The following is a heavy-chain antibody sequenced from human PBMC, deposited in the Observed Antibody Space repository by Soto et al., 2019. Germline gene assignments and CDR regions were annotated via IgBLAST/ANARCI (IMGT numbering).Heavy chain of an antibody. V-gene: IGHV3-49*03. CDR2: IRSKAYGGTT. Sequence: GGSLRLSCTASGFTFGDYAMSWFRQAPGKGLEWVGFIRSKAYGGTTEYAASVKGRLNISTDDSKSIAYLQMNSLKTEDTAVYYCTRTPGDYDFWSGYYNDYYYYMDVWGKGTTVTVSS. CDR3: TRTPGDYDFWSGYYNDYYYYMDV. CDR1: GFTFGDYA. D-gene: IGHD3-3*01. J-gene: IGHJ6*03.